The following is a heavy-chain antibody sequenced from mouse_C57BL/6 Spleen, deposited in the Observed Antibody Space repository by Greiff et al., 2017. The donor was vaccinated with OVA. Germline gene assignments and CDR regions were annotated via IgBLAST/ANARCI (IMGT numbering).Heavy chain of an antibody. V-gene: IGHV1-63*01. Sequence: VQLQESGAELVRPGTSVKMSCKASGYTFTNYWIGWAKQRPGHGLEWIGDIYPGGGYTNYNEKFKGKATLTADKSSSTAYMQFSSLTSEDSAIYYCAREGYDGYTRFAYWGQGTLVTVSA. CDR2: IYPGGGYT. J-gene: IGHJ3*01. CDR3: AREGYDGYTRFAY. D-gene: IGHD2-3*01. CDR1: GYTFTNYW.